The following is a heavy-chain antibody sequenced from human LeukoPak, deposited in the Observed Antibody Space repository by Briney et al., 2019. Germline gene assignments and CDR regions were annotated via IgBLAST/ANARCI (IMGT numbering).Heavy chain of an antibody. CDR3: NTGGYYFDC. CDR2: IKSKCDGGTT. Sequence: SGGSLRLSCVASGFIFSNAWMNGVRQAPGKGVEWVGRIKSKCDGGTTDYAAPVKGRFTISRDDSKNTVYLQMNSLKTEDKAVYYYNTGGYYFDCWGQGTIVSVSS. J-gene: IGHJ4*02. CDR1: GFIFSNAW. V-gene: IGHV3-15*01.